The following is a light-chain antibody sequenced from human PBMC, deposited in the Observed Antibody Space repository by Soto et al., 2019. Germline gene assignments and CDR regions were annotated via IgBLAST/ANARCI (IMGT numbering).Light chain of an antibody. Sequence: QSVLTQPASVSGSPGQSITLSCTGTSSDVGGYNYVSWYQHHPGKAPKLIIYDVTNRPSGVSNPFSGSKSGNTASLTISGLQPEEEADYYCSSYTTSNTRQIVFGTGTKVTV. J-gene: IGLJ1*01. V-gene: IGLV2-14*03. CDR2: DVT. CDR1: SSDVGGYNY. CDR3: SSYTTSNTRQIV.